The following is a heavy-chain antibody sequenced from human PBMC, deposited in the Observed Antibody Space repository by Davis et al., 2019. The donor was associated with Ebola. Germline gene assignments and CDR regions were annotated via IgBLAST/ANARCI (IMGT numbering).Heavy chain of an antibody. Sequence: SGPTLVKPTQTLTLACAFSGFSLNTSGVGVDWIRQPPGKALEWLAVIYWNDDKRYNPSLSTRLAISRATSKNQVVLTLTNMDPMDTATYYCAHRPSTSGWYPRGAFDPWGQGTLVTVSS. D-gene: IGHD6-19*01. CDR2: IYWNDDK. J-gene: IGHJ5*02. CDR3: AHRPSTSGWYPRGAFDP. V-gene: IGHV2-5*01. CDR1: GFSLNTSGVG.